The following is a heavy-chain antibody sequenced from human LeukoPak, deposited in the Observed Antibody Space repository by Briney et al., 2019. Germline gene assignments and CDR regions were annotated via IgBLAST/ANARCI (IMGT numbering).Heavy chain of an antibody. CDR3: ARSVKAAAGPLLGY. Sequence: SETLSLTCAVYGGSFSGYYWSWIRQPPGKGLEWIGEINHSGSTNYNPSLKSRVTISVDTSKNQFSLKLSSVTAADTAVYYCARSVKAAAGPLLGYWGQGTLVTVSS. J-gene: IGHJ4*02. V-gene: IGHV4-34*01. D-gene: IGHD6-13*01. CDR2: INHSGST. CDR1: GGSFSGYY.